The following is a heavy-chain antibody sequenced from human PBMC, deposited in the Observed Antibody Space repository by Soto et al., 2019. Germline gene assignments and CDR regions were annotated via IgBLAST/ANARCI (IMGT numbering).Heavy chain of an antibody. CDR3: ARFMREKLTWYYYYGMDV. V-gene: IGHV1-18*01. Sequence: ASLKVSCKASGYTFTSYGISCVRQAPAQGLEWMGWISADNGNTNDAQKLQGRVTMTTDTSTSTAYMELRSLRSDDTAVYYCARFMREKLTWYYYYGMDVWGQGTTVTVSS. D-gene: IGHD3-16*01. J-gene: IGHJ6*02. CDR2: ISADNGNT. CDR1: GYTFTSYG.